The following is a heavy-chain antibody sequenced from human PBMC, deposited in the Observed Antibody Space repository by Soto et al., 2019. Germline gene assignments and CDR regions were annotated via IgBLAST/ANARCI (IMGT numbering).Heavy chain of an antibody. CDR1: GGSVSSGSYY. Sequence: SETLSLTCTVSGGSVSSGSYYWSWIRQPPGKGLEWIGYIYYSGSTNYNPSLKSRVTISVDTSKNQFSLKLSSVTAADTAVYYCARDRLNWLRLPQGAFDIWGQGTMVTVSS. CDR2: IYYSGST. V-gene: IGHV4-61*01. D-gene: IGHD6-19*01. J-gene: IGHJ3*02. CDR3: ARDRLNWLRLPQGAFDI.